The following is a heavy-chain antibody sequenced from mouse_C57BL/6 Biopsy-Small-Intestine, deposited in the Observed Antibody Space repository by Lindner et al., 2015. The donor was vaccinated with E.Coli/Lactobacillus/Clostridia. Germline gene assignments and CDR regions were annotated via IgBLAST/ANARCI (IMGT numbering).Heavy chain of an antibody. CDR3: ARKNYGYFDV. V-gene: IGHV5-17*01. J-gene: IGHJ1*01. CDR1: GFTFSDYG. Sequence: VQLQESGGGLVKPGGSRKLSCAASGFTFSDYGMHWVRQAPEKGLEWVAYISSGSSTIYYADTVKGRFTISRDNAKNTLFLQMTSLRSEDTAMYYCARKNYGYFDVWGAGTTVTVPS. CDR2: ISSGSSTI.